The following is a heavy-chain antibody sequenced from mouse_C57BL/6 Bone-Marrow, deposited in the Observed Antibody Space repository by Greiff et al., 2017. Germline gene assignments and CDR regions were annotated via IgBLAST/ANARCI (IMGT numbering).Heavy chain of an antibody. Sequence: VKLQEPGPELVKPGASVKLSCKASGYTFTSYYIHWVKQRPGQGLEWIGRIYPRDGSTKYNEKFKGKATLTVDTSSSTAYMQLHSLTSEDAAVYFCAGTRDNSGNGAWFAYWGQGTLVTVSA. CDR2: IYPRDGST. D-gene: IGHD3-2*02. V-gene: IGHV1-85*01. J-gene: IGHJ3*01. CDR3: AGTRDNSGNGAWFAY. CDR1: GYTFTSYY.